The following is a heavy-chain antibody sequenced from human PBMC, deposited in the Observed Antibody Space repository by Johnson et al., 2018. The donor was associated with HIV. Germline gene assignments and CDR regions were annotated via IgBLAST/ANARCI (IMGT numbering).Heavy chain of an antibody. CDR2: IRGTGRTT. D-gene: IGHD2-21*02. CDR3: ARSLCGGDCFSDAFDI. J-gene: IGHJ3*02. CDR1: GFGFGSYA. Sequence: VQVVESGGGLVNPGGSLRLSCAASGFGFGSYAMSWVSQAPGKGLEWVSAIRGTGRTTHYADSVKGRFTLSRDNSKNTLYVQMNRLRAEDTAVYYCARSLCGGDCFSDAFDIWGQGTMVTVSS. V-gene: IGHV3-23*04.